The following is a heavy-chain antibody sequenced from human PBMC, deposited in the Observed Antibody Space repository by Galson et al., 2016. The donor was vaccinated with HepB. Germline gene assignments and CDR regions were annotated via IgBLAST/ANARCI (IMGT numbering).Heavy chain of an antibody. V-gene: IGHV3-23*01. D-gene: IGHD6-13*01. Sequence: SLRLSCAASGFTFRNYPMSWVRQAPGKGLEWLSSIGASGSSMDQADSVKGRFTISRDNSKNTLYLQIDSLRPEDTAVYYCAKVAVRGLSSSWFDSWGQGTLVTVSS. CDR2: IGASGSSM. J-gene: IGHJ5*01. CDR3: AKVAVRGLSSSWFDS. CDR1: GFTFRNYP.